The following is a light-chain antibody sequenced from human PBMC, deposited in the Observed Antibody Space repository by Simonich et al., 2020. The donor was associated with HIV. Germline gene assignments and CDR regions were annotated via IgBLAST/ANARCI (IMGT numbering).Light chain of an antibody. V-gene: IGLV3-19*01. CDR3: SSRDSSGAYRV. Sequence: SSELTQDPSVSVALGQTVRITCQGDSLRSYSASWYQQKPGQAPILVIYRINNRPSGIPDRFSGSSSGNTAALTITGTQAEDEADYYCSSRDSSGAYRVFGGGTKVTVL. CDR2: RIN. CDR1: SLRSYS. J-gene: IGLJ2*01.